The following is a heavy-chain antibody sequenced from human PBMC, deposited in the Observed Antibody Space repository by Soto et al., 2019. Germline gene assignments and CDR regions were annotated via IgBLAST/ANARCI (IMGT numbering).Heavy chain of an antibody. J-gene: IGHJ4*02. V-gene: IGHV3-11*01. CDR2: ISGDGSTQ. CDR3: AGDPFYYASGF. D-gene: IGHD3-16*01. Sequence: PGGSLRLSCAASGFKFGNHYMTWISQAPGKGLEWVSKISGDGSTQYYADSVRGRFTVSRDNAKNSLSLQMNSLRAEDTALYYCAGDPFYYASGFWGQGTLVTVSS. CDR1: GFKFGNHY.